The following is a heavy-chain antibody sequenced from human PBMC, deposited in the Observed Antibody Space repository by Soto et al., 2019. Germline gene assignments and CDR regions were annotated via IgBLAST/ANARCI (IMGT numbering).Heavy chain of an antibody. CDR1: GGSISSYY. D-gene: IGHD2-15*01. V-gene: IGHV4-59*08. CDR3: ARQLVVVVAAATRGGAFDI. CDR2: IYHSGST. J-gene: IGHJ3*02. Sequence: QVQLQESGPGLVKPSETLSLTCTVSGGSISSYYWSWIRQPPGKGLEWIGYIYHSGSTNYIPSLNSRLTISLDMSKNQFSLTLSSVTAADTAVYYCARQLVVVVAAATRGGAFDIWGQGTMVTVSS.